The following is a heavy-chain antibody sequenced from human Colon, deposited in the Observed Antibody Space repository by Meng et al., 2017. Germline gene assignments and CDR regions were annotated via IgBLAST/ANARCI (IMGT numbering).Heavy chain of an antibody. D-gene: IGHD3-10*01. CDR2: LVPIFDTA. V-gene: IGHV1-69*13. Sequence: SVKVSCKTSGGSFSSYSISWVRQAPGQGLEWMGGLVPIFDTANYAQKFQGRVTITADESATTAYMELSSLGSDDTAIYYCTRATTELLWVGEFTDWGQGTLVTVSS. CDR1: GGSFSSYS. J-gene: IGHJ4*02. CDR3: TRATTELLWVGEFTD.